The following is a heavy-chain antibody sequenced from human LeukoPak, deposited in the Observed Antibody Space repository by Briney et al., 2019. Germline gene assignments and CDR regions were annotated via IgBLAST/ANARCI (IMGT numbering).Heavy chain of an antibody. CDR3: ARGTNYGAGGFDY. D-gene: IGHD3-10*01. CDR1: GGSISSSSYY. J-gene: IGHJ4*02. V-gene: IGHV4-39*07. Sequence: SETLSLTCTVSGGSISSSSYYWGWIRQPPGKGLEWIGSIYYSGSTYYNPSLKSRVTISVDTSKNQFSLKLSSVTAADTAVYYCARGTNYGAGGFDYWGQGTLVTVSS. CDR2: IYYSGST.